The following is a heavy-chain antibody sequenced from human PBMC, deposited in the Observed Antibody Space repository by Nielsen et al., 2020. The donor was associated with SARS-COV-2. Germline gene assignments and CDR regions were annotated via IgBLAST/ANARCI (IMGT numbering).Heavy chain of an antibody. V-gene: IGHV3-23*01. CDR1: GFTFSSYG. D-gene: IGHD6-19*01. CDR3: AKVGSRLTTAVISPYWYFDL. Sequence: GESLKISCAASGFTFSSYGMSWVRQVPGKGLEWVSGISGSGGSKYYADSVKGRVTISRDNSKNTLDLQMNSLRAEDTAVYFCAKVGSRLTTAVISPYWYFDLWGRGTLVTVS. J-gene: IGHJ2*01. CDR2: ISGSGGSK.